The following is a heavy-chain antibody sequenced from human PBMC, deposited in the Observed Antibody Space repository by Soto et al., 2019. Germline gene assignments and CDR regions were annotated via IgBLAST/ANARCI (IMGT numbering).Heavy chain of an antibody. CDR2: IYHSGST. V-gene: IGHV4-4*02. CDR3: ARESWGSSWPSFDP. J-gene: IGHJ5*02. D-gene: IGHD6-13*01. CDR1: GGSISSSNW. Sequence: QVQLQESGPGLVKPSGTLSLTCAVSGGSISSSNWWSWVRQPPGKGLEWIGEIYHSGSTNYNPSLENRVTISVDKSKNQFSLQLSSVTAADTAVYYCARESWGSSWPSFDPWGQGTLVTVSS.